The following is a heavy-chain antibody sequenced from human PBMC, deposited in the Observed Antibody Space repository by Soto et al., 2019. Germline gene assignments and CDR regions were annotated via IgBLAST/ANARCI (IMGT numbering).Heavy chain of an antibody. V-gene: IGHV4-39*01. CDR2: IYYSGST. J-gene: IGHJ6*03. CDR1: GGSISSSSYY. Sequence: QLQLQESGPGLVKPSETLSLTCTVSGGSISSSSYYWGWIRQPPGKGLEWIGSIYYSGSTYYNPSLKSRVTISVDTSKNQFSLKLSSVTAADTAVYYCARPSPPDYGDYEGLYYYYYYMDVWGKGTTVTVSS. CDR3: ARPSPPDYGDYEGLYYYYYYMDV. D-gene: IGHD4-17*01.